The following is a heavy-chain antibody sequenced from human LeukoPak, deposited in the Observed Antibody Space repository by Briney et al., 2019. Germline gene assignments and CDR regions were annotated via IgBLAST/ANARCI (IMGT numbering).Heavy chain of an antibody. CDR2: VNAGNGKT. D-gene: IGHD5-18*01. CDR1: GYTFSSHA. CDR3: ARDVIDGRGYSYGYDY. V-gene: IGHV1-3*01. Sequence: GASAKVSCKASGYTFSSHAMHWVRQAPGQRLEWMGWVNAGNGKTKYSQKFQGRVTITRDTSASTAYMELSSLRSEDTAVYYCARDVIDGRGYSYGYDYWGQGTLVTVSS. J-gene: IGHJ4*02.